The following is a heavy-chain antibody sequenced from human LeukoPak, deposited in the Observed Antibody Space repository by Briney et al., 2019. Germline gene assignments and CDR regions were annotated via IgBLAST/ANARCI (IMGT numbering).Heavy chain of an antibody. CDR3: AREYDSSGYYHYFDY. CDR1: GGSISSYY. CDR2: IYTSGST. Sequence: PSETLSLTCTVSGGSISSYYWSWIRQPAGKGLEWIGRIYTSGSTNYNPSLKSRVTMSEDTSKNQFSLKLSSVTAADTAVYYCAREYDSSGYYHYFDYWGQGTLVTVSS. J-gene: IGHJ4*02. D-gene: IGHD3-22*01. V-gene: IGHV4-4*07.